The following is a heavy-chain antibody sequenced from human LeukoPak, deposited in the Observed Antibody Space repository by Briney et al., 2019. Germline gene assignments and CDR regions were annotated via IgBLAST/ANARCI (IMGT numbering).Heavy chain of an antibody. Sequence: SVKVSCKASGGTFSSYAISWVRQAPGQGLEWMGGIIPIFGTANYAQKFQGRVTITADESTSTAYMELSSLRSEDTAVYYCAKSPVSSCRGSFCYPFDYWGQGNLVTVSS. CDR3: AKSPVSSCRGSFCYPFDY. CDR2: IIPIFGTA. CDR1: GGTFSSYA. D-gene: IGHD2-15*01. V-gene: IGHV1-69*13. J-gene: IGHJ4*02.